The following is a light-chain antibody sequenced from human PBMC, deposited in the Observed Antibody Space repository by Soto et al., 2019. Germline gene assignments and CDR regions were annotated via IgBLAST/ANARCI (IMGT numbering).Light chain of an antibody. CDR3: SSYTSSSTRV. V-gene: IGLV2-14*01. Sequence: QSALTQPASVSGSPGQSITISCTGASSDIGGYNSVSWYQQHPGKAPQLMIYDVSYRPSGISSRFSGSKSGNTASLTISGLQAEDAADYYCSSYTSSSTRVFGGGTKLTVL. J-gene: IGLJ2*01. CDR1: SSDIGGYNS. CDR2: DVS.